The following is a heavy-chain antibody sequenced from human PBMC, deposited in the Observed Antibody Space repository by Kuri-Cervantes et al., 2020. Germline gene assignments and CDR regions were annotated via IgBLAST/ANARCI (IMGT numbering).Heavy chain of an antibody. CDR2: ISGSGGST. CDR3: ARDADHYYYYYYMDV. CDR1: GVTRSNYA. J-gene: IGHJ6*03. Sequence: GGSLRLSCAASGVTRSNYAMSWVRQAPGKGLEWVSAISGSGGSTYYADSVKGRFTISRDNSKNTLYLQMNSLRAEDTAVYYCARDADHYYYYYYMDVWGKGTTVTVSS. V-gene: IGHV3-23*01.